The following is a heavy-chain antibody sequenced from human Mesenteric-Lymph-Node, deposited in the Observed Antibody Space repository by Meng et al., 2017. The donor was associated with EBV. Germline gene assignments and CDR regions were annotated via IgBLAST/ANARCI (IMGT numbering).Heavy chain of an antibody. CDR1: GGFISRSGFY. J-gene: IGHJ4*02. CDR3: AGRGFYTLFDY. D-gene: IGHD3-3*01. CDR2: VSYSGTT. Sequence: QPQLQESGPGLVKPSETRSLTCTVSGGFISRSGFYWGWIRQPPGKGLEWIGRVSYSGTTSYNPSLRSRVTISADTSKNQFSLRLTSLTAADTAIYYCAGRGFYTLFDYWGQGTLVTVSS. V-gene: IGHV4-39*07.